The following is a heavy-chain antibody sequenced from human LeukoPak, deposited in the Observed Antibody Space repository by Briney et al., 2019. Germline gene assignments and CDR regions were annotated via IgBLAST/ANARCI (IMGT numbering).Heavy chain of an antibody. V-gene: IGHV4-39*01. CDR3: ARHFSSYYYYYMDV. J-gene: IGHJ6*03. CDR2: IYYSGST. CDR1: GCSISSRSYD. D-gene: IGHD6-13*01. Sequence: SETLSLTCTVSGCSISSRSYDWGWIRQPPGKVLECIGSIYYSGSTYYNPSLKSRVTISVDTSKKQFSLKLSSVAAADTAVYYCARHFSSYYYYYMDVWGKGTTVTISS.